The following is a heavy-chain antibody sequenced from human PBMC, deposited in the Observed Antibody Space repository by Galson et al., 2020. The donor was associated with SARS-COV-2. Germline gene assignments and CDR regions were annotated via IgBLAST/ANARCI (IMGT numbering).Heavy chain of an antibody. D-gene: IGHD6-19*01. CDR1: GDSPMNNKY. V-gene: IGHV4-59*01. J-gene: IGHJ2*01. CDR3: ARGSGWQDWYFDL. Sequence: ETSETLSLTCSVSGDSPMNNKYWSWIRQPPEKGLEWIGHIFYNGNTKYNPSLKSRVSISVDTSKGQFSLKLTSVTATDTAVYYCARGSGWQDWYFDLWGRGTLVTVSS. CDR2: IFYNGNT.